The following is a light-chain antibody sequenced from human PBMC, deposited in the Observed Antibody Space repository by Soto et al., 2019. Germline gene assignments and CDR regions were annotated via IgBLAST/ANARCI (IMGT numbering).Light chain of an antibody. CDR2: GAS. Sequence: ENVLTQSPGTLSLSPGERATLSCRASQSVRSSYLAWYQQKPGQAPRLLLYGASSRATGIPDRFSGSGSGTDFTLTIDRLEPEDFAVYYCQQYSDSPPTFGQGTRLEI. J-gene: IGKJ5*01. CDR1: QSVRSSY. V-gene: IGKV3-20*01. CDR3: QQYSDSPPT.